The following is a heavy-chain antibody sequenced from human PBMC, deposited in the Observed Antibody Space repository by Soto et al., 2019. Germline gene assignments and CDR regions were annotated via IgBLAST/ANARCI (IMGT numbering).Heavy chain of an antibody. D-gene: IGHD3-10*01. CDR1: GYTFTSYA. CDR2: INAGNGNA. J-gene: IGHJ3*02. CDR3: ARDYYGSGSYFDAFDI. Sequence: ASVKVSCKASGYTFTSYAMHWVRQAPGQRLEWMGWINAGNGNAKYSQKFQGRVTITRDTSASTAYMELSSLRSEDTAVYYCARDYYGSGSYFDAFDIWGQGTMVTVS. V-gene: IGHV1-3*01.